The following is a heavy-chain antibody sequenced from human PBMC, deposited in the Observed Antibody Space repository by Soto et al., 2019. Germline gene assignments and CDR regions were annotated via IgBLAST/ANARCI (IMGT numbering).Heavy chain of an antibody. CDR3: AREGLTGTIGLYYYYGMTV. CDR2: IYYSGST. CDR1: GGSISSYY. V-gene: IGHV4-59*01. J-gene: IGHJ6*02. D-gene: IGHD1-7*01. Sequence: SETLSLTCTVSGGSISSYYWIWIRQPPGKGLEWIGYIYYSGSTNYNPSLKSRVTISVDTSKNQFPLKLSSVTAADTAVYYCAREGLTGTIGLYYYYGMTVWVQGTRVTVSS.